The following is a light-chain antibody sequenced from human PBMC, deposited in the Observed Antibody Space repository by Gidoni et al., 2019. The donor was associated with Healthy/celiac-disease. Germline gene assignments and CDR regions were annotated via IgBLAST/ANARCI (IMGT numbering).Light chain of an antibody. J-gene: IGKJ1*01. CDR3: QQRSNWPPWT. V-gene: IGKV3-11*01. CDR1: QRVSSY. CDR2: DAS. Sequence: ELVLTQSQPTLSLSPGERATLSCRASQRVSSYLAWYQQKPGQAPRLLIYDASNRATGIPARFSGSGSGTDFTLTISSLEPEDFAVYYCQQRSNWPPWTFGQGTKVEIK.